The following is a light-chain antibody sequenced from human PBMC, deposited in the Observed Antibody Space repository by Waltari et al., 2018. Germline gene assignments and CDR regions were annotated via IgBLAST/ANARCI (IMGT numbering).Light chain of an antibody. Sequence: QSVLTQPPSASGAPGQSVTISCSGSSSNIGSNYVYWYQQLPGTAPKLLIYYSNHRPSGVPDRFSGSKSGTSASLAITGLRSEDEADYYCAVWDNSLSSGLFGGGTRLTVL. CDR3: AVWDNSLSSGL. CDR2: YSN. J-gene: IGLJ2*01. CDR1: SSNIGSNY. V-gene: IGLV1-47*02.